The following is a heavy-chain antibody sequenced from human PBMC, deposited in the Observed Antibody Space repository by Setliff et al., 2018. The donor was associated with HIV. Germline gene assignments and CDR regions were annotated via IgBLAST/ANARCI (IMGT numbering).Heavy chain of an antibody. CDR3: AKDGFITMIVVVISPDY. D-gene: IGHD3-22*01. Sequence: GSLRLSCAASGFTFSSYAMSWVRQAPGKGLEWVSAISGSGGSTYYADSVKGRFTISRDNSKNTLYLQMNSLRSEDTAVYYCAKDGFITMIVVVISPDYWGQGTLVTVSS. J-gene: IGHJ4*02. CDR1: GFTFSSYA. V-gene: IGHV3-23*01. CDR2: ISGSGGST.